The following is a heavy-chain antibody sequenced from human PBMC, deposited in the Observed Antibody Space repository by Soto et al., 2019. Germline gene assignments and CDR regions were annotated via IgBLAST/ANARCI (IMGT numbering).Heavy chain of an antibody. CDR1: GFTFGDYA. CDR3: TRGPTGSYPPLY. J-gene: IGHJ4*02. D-gene: IGHD1-26*01. CDR2: IRSKGFGGTT. Sequence: PGGSLRLSCTASGFTFGDYAMTWFRQAPGKGLEWVGFIRSKGFGGTTEYAASVKGRFTISRDDSKSIAYLQMNSLKTEDTAVYSCTRGPTGSYPPLYWGQGTLVTVSS. V-gene: IGHV3-49*03.